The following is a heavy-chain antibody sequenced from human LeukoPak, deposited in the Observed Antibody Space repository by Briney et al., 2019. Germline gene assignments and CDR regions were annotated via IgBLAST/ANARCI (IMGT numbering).Heavy chain of an antibody. CDR3: VRLWDSSGFFGY. V-gene: IGHV3-7*01. CDR2: IQKDGSEK. D-gene: IGHD3-22*01. Sequence: GGSLTLSCVASGFTFSNYWTSWVRQAPGKGLEWVANIQKDGSEKRYVASVEGRFTISRDNAENSLFLQLNSLRVGDTAVYYCVRLWDSSGFFGYWGQGALVTVSS. J-gene: IGHJ4*02. CDR1: GFTFSNYW.